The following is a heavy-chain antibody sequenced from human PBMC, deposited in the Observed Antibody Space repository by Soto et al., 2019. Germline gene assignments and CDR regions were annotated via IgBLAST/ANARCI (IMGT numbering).Heavy chain of an antibody. J-gene: IGHJ5*02. CDR2: ISPYNGNT. CDR3: AREDGYCSGGSCHSGGWLEP. V-gene: IGHV1-18*01. D-gene: IGHD2-15*01. Sequence: ASVKASCKTSGYTFTTYGVSWVRQAPGKGLEWMGWISPYNGNTNYAQRLQGRVTLTTDTSTKTAYMELMSLRSDDTALYYCAREDGYCSGGSCHSGGWLEPWGQGTLVTVS. CDR1: GYTFTTYG.